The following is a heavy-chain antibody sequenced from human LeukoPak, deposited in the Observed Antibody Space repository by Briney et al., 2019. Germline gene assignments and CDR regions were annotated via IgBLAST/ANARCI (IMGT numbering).Heavy chain of an antibody. CDR1: GFTFSSYW. D-gene: IGHD3-16*01. CDR3: ARAIGGRIGEIDY. J-gene: IGHJ4*02. Sequence: PGGSLRLSCAASGFTFSSYWMSWVRQAPGKGLEWVSDISGSGDSTYYADSVKGRFTISRDNSKNTVYLQMNSLRAEDTAVYYCARAIGGRIGEIDYWGQGTLVTVSS. V-gene: IGHV3-23*01. CDR2: ISGSGDST.